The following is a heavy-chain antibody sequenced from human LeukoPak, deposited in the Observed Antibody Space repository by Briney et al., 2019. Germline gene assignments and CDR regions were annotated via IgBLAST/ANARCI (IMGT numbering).Heavy chain of an antibody. CDR3: ARVGQLPLYYNYYMDV. V-gene: IGHV4-61*08. CDR2: IYYSGST. J-gene: IGHJ6*03. CDR1: GGSISSGDYY. D-gene: IGHD2-2*01. Sequence: PSETLSLTCTVSGGSISSGDYYWSWIRQPPGKGLEWIGYIYYSGSTNYNPSLKSRVTISVDTSKNQFSLKLSSVTAADTAVYYCARVGQLPLYYNYYMDVWGKGTTVTVSS.